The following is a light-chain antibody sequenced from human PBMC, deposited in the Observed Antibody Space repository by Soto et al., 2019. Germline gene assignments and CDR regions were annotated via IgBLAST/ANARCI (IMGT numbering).Light chain of an antibody. CDR2: DVN. CDR1: SSDIGAYNF. CDR3: TLWATGTTII. J-gene: IGLJ2*01. Sequence: QSALTQPASVSGSPGQSITISCTGTSSDIGAYNFVSWYQQHPGKAPKLMLYDVNIRTSGVSNRVSGSKSGNTASRTISGLQAEEESDYYFTLWATGTTIIFGGGTKLTVL. V-gene: IGLV2-14*03.